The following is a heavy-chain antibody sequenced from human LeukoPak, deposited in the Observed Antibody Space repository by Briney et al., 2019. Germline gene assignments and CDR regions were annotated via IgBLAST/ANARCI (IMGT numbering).Heavy chain of an antibody. CDR2: ISGSGGST. CDR1: GFTFSSYA. Sequence: PGGSLRLSCAASGFTFSSYAMSWVRQAPGKGLEWVSAISGSGGSTYYADSVKGRFTISRDNSKNTLYLQMNSLRAEDTAVYYCAKAGYSSSWSAGYFDLWGRGTLVTVSS. D-gene: IGHD6-13*01. V-gene: IGHV3-23*01. CDR3: AKAGYSSSWSAGYFDL. J-gene: IGHJ2*01.